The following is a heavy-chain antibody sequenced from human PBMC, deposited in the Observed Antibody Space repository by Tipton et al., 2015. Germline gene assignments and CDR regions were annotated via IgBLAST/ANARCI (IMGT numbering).Heavy chain of an antibody. V-gene: IGHV3-7*03. CDR1: GFVVSHNY. Sequence: GSLRLSCAASGFVVSHNYMNWVRQAPGKGLEWVANIKQDGSEKYYVDSVKGRFTISRDNAKNSLYLQMNSLRAEDTAVYYCARGYTDFDYWGQGTLVTVSS. CDR2: IKQDGSEK. D-gene: IGHD5-24*01. CDR3: ARGYTDFDY. J-gene: IGHJ4*02.